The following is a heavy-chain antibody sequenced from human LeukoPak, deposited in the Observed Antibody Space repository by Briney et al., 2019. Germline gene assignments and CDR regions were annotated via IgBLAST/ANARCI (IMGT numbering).Heavy chain of an antibody. CDR2: IYYSGST. V-gene: IGHV4-59*01. CDR3: ARFGSRRLVRGYYYYMDV. D-gene: IGHD2-8*02. CDR1: GGSISSYY. J-gene: IGHJ6*03. Sequence: SETLSLTCTVSGGSISSYYWSWIRQPPGKGLEWIGYIYYSGSTNYNPSLTSRVTISVDTSKNQFSLKLSSVTAADTAVYYCARFGSRRLVRGYYYYMDVWGKGTTVTVSS.